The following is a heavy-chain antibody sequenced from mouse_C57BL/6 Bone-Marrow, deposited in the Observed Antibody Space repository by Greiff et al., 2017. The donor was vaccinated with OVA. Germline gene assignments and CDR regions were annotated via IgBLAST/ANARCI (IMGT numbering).Heavy chain of an antibody. CDR3: ARRLYLNYFDY. V-gene: IGHV1-52*01. J-gene: IGHJ2*01. CDR1: GYTFTSYW. CDR2: IDPSDSET. D-gene: IGHD6-1*01. Sequence: QVQLQQPGAELVRPGSSVKLSCKASGYTFTSYWMHWVKQRPIQGLEWIGNIDPSDSETHYNQKFKDKATLTVDKSSSTAYMQLSSLTSEDSAVYYCARRLYLNYFDYWGQGTTLTVSS.